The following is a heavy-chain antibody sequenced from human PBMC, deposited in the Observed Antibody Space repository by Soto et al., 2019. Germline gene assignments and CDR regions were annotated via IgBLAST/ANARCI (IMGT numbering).Heavy chain of an antibody. Sequence: QVQLVESGGGVVQPGRSLRLSCAASGFTFSDYTMHWVRQAPGKGLEWVAVISHDGSIQYNADSVKGRFTISRDNSKNTLFLEMNSLRVEDTAVYYCVNQEVGATVYFDHWGQGTLVTVSS. V-gene: IGHV3-30-3*01. CDR3: VNQEVGATVYFDH. D-gene: IGHD1-26*01. CDR1: GFTFSDYT. CDR2: ISHDGSIQ. J-gene: IGHJ4*02.